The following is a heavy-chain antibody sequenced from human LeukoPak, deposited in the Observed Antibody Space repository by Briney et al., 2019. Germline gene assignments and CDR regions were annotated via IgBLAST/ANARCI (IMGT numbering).Heavy chain of an antibody. CDR3: ARGHGEARSYYYGSGSYYHDY. CDR2: IIPIFGTA. Sequence: SVKVSCKASGGTFSSYAISWVRQAPGQGLEWMGGIIPIFGTANYAQKFQGRVTITADESTSTAYMELSSLRSEDTAVYYCARGHGEARSYYYGSGSYYHDYWGQGTLVTVSS. CDR1: GGTFSSYA. V-gene: IGHV1-69*13. J-gene: IGHJ4*02. D-gene: IGHD3-10*01.